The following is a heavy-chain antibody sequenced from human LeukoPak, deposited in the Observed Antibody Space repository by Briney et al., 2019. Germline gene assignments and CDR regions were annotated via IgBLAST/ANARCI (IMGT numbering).Heavy chain of an antibody. D-gene: IGHD4-17*01. Sequence: ASVKVSCKASGYTFTGYYMHWVRQAPGQGLEWMGWINPNSGGTNYAQKFQGRVTMTRDTSISTAYMELSRLRSDDTAVYYCARDRRGDYGDYEIDYWGQGTLVTVSS. CDR2: INPNSGGT. CDR1: GYTFTGYY. J-gene: IGHJ4*02. V-gene: IGHV1-2*02. CDR3: ARDRRGDYGDYEIDY.